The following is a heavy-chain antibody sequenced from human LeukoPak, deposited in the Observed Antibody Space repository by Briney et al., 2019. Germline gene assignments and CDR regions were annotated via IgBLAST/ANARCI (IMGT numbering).Heavy chain of an antibody. CDR1: GGSFSGYY. CDR3: ARVIMVGSPPSGAFDI. Sequence: PSETLSLTCAVYGGSFSGYYWSWIRQPPGKGLEWIGEINHSGSTNYNPSLKSRVTISVDTSKNQFSLKLSSVTAADTAVYYCARVIMVGSPPSGAFDIWGQGTMVTVSS. V-gene: IGHV4-34*01. CDR2: INHSGST. D-gene: IGHD2-8*01. J-gene: IGHJ3*02.